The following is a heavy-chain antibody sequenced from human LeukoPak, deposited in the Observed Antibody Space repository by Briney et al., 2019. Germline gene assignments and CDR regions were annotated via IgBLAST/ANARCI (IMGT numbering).Heavy chain of an antibody. CDR2: ISAYNGNT. CDR3: ARVRYCSSTSCYGPEDDAFDI. J-gene: IGHJ3*02. D-gene: IGHD2-2*01. CDR1: GYSFTRYG. Sequence: ASVKVSCKASGYSFTRYGISWVRQAPGQGLEWMTWISAYNGNTNYAQKFQGRVTMTTDTSTSTAYMELRSPRFEDTALYYCARVRYCSSTSCYGPEDDAFDIWGQGTMVTVSS. V-gene: IGHV1-18*01.